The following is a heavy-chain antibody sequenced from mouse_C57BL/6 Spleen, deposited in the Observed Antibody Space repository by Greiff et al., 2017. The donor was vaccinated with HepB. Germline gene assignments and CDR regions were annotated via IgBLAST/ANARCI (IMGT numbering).Heavy chain of an antibody. J-gene: IGHJ4*01. Sequence: QVPLQQSGAELVRPGASVTLSCKASGYTFTDYEMHWVKQTPVHGLEWIGAIDPETGGTAYNQKFKGKAILTADKSSSTAYMVLRSLTSAVSAVYYWTKSNLQYDAMDYWGQRTSVTVSS. CDR1: GYTFTDYE. CDR3: TKSNLQYDAMDY. D-gene: IGHD2-12*01. CDR2: IDPETGGT. V-gene: IGHV1-15*01.